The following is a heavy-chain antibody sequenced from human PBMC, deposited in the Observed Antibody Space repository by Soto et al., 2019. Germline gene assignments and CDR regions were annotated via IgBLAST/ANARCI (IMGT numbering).Heavy chain of an antibody. J-gene: IGHJ6*02. V-gene: IGHV1-2*04. CDR3: ARGRSITMVRGVITIDYYYGMDV. Sequence: QVQLVQSGAEVKKPGASVKVSCKASGYTFTGYYMHWVRQAPGQGLEWMGWINPNSGGTNYAQKFQGWVTITRDTSISTAYMELSRLRSDDTAVYYCARGRSITMVRGVITIDYYYGMDVWGQGTTVTVSS. D-gene: IGHD3-10*01. CDR1: GYTFTGYY. CDR2: INPNSGGT.